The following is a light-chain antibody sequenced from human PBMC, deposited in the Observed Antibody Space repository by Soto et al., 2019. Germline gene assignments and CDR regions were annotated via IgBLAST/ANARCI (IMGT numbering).Light chain of an antibody. J-gene: IGKJ2*01. V-gene: IGKV1-5*01. CDR1: QTIDTW. CDR2: DAS. CDR3: QQYYSYRYT. Sequence: IKMTQSPAALSASVGDRVIITCRASQTIDTWLAWYQQKSGQVPKLLIYDASSLQTGVPSRFSGRASGTEFTLIIDSLQPDDFVTYHCQQYYSYRYTFGQGTKVDIK.